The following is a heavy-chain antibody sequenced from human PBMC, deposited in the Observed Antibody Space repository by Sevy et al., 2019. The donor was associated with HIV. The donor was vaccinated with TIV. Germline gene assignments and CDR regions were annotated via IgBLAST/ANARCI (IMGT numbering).Heavy chain of an antibody. Sequence: LSLTCAASGFTFSSYSMNWVRRAPGKGLEWVSSISSSSSYIYYADSVKGRFTISRDNAKNSLYLQMNSLRAEDTAVYYCARVFYGDSPYFDYWGQGTLFTVSS. CDR1: GFTFSSYS. CDR2: ISSSSSYI. CDR3: ARVFYGDSPYFDY. J-gene: IGHJ4*02. V-gene: IGHV3-21*01. D-gene: IGHD4-17*01.